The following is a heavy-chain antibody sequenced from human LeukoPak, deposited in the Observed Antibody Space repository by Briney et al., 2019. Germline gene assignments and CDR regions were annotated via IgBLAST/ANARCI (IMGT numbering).Heavy chain of an antibody. D-gene: IGHD3-16*01. V-gene: IGHV3-23*01. CDR1: GFTFSNYG. CDR3: AKDDNYIRFLS. CDR2: ITSSGIT. Sequence: GGSLRLSCAASGFTFSNYGMNWVRQAPGKGLEWVSGITSSGITYYADSVKGRFTVSRDNSKNTLYLQMNSLRAEDTAVYYCAKDDNYIRFLSWGQGTLVTVSS. J-gene: IGHJ5*02.